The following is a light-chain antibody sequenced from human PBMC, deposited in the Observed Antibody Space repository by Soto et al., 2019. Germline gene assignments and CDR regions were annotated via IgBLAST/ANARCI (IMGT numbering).Light chain of an antibody. CDR2: GNS. J-gene: IGLJ2*01. CDR3: QSYDSSLSVVVV. V-gene: IGLV1-40*01. Sequence: QSALTQPPSVSGAPGQRVTISCTGSSSNIGAGYDVHWYQQLPGTAPKLLIYGNSNRPSGVPDRFSGSKSGTSASLAITGLQAEDEADYYCQSYDSSLSVVVVFGGGTKLTVL. CDR1: SSNIGAGYD.